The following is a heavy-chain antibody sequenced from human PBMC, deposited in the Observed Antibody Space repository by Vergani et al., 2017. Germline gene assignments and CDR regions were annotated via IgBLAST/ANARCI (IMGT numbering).Heavy chain of an antibody. CDR3: ARELGNMIVEKNGGDY. CDR1: GGTFSSYA. J-gene: IGHJ4*02. Sequence: QVQLVQSGAEVKKPGSSVKVSCKASGGTFSSYAISWVRQAPGQGLEWMGRIIPIFGTANYAQKFQGRVTITADESTSTAYMELSSLRSEDTAVYYCARELGNMIVEKNGGDYWGQGTLVTVSS. CDR2: IIPIFGTA. D-gene: IGHD3-22*01. V-gene: IGHV1-69*18.